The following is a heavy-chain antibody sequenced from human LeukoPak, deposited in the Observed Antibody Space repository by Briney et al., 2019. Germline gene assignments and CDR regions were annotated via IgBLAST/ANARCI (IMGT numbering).Heavy chain of an antibody. D-gene: IGHD3-3*01. CDR1: GFTVSNNY. J-gene: IGHJ4*02. CDR2: IYSGGST. V-gene: IGHV3-53*01. Sequence: PGGSLRLSCAASGFTVSNNYMSWVRQAPGKGLEWVSVIYSGGSTYYADSVKGRFTISRDNSKNTLYLQMNSLRAEDTAVYYCARGVNYDSWSGYSSYYFDYWGQGTLVTVSS. CDR3: ARGVNYDSWSGYSSYYFDY.